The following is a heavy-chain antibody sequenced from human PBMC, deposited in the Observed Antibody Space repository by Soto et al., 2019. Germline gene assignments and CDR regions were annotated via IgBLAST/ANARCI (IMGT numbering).Heavy chain of an antibody. CDR2: ISSSSSTI. J-gene: IGHJ5*02. D-gene: IGHD1-26*01. V-gene: IGHV3-48*02. CDR3: AREGGNLNWFDP. CDR1: GFTFSSYS. Sequence: EVQLVESGGGLVQPGGSLRLSCAASGFTFSSYSMNWVRQAPGKGLEWVSYISSSSSTIYYADSVKGRFTISRDNAKNSLYLKMHSLRDEDTAVYYCAREGGNLNWFDPWGQGTLVTVSS.